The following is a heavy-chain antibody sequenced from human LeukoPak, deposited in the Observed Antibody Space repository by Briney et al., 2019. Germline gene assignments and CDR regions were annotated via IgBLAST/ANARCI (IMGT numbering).Heavy chain of an antibody. CDR2: INHSGST. D-gene: IGHD5-12*01. CDR1: GFTFSDYY. CDR3: ARRGAGSGYADY. J-gene: IGHJ4*02. Sequence: GSLRLSCAASGFTFSDYYMSWIRQPPGKGLEWIGEINHSGSTNYNPSLKSRVTISVDTSKNQFSLKLSSVTAADTAVYYCARRGAGSGYADYWGQGTLVTVSS. V-gene: IGHV4-34*01.